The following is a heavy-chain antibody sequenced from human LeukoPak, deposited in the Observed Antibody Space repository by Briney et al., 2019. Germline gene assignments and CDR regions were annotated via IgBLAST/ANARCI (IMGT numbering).Heavy chain of an antibody. D-gene: IGHD2-2*01. CDR3: AKTGGSTSCQH. CDR1: GGSFSGYY. V-gene: IGHV4-34*01. Sequence: SETLSLTCAVYGGSFSGYYWSWIRQPPGKGLEWIGEINHSGSTNYNPSLKSRVTISVDTSKNQFSLKLSSVTAADTAVYYCAKTGGSTSCQHWGQGTLVTVFS. J-gene: IGHJ4*02. CDR2: INHSGST.